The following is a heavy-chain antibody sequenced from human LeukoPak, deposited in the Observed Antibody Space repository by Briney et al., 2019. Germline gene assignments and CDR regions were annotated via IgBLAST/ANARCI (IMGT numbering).Heavy chain of an antibody. CDR3: ARDQPKQGLVRSSGMDV. J-gene: IGHJ6*02. Sequence: PSETLSLTCTVSGGSISSYYWSWIRQPAGKGLEWIGRIYTSGSTNYNPSLKSRVTMSVDTSKNQFSLKLSSVTAADTAVYYCARDQPKQGLVRSSGMDVWGQGTTVTVSS. D-gene: IGHD6-19*01. V-gene: IGHV4-4*07. CDR2: IYTSGST. CDR1: GGSISSYY.